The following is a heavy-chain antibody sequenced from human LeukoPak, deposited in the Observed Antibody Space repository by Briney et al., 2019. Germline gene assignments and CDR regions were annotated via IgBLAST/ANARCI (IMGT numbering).Heavy chain of an antibody. J-gene: IGHJ4*02. CDR3: AREMSRDGYNPTYYFDY. V-gene: IGHV1-69*06. CDR1: GGTFSNYA. D-gene: IGHD5-24*01. CDR2: IIPIFGTA. Sequence: SVKVSCKASGGTFSNYAISWVRQAPGQGLEWMGGIIPIFGTANYAQKFRGRVTITADKSTRTAYMELSSLRSEDTAVYYCAREMSRDGYNPTYYFDYWGQGTLVTVSS.